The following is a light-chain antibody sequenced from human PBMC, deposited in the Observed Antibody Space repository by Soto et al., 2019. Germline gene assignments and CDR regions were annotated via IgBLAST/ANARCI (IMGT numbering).Light chain of an antibody. CDR1: YSNIGNNF. CDR3: GSWDSSLSAYV. CDR2: DNI. V-gene: IGLV1-51*01. J-gene: IGLJ1*01. Sequence: QSVLTQPPSISTAAGQKVTISCSGNYSNIGNNFVSWYQHLPRTAPKLLIYDNIKRPSGIPDRFSGFKGGTSATLVITGLPTGDEADYYCGSWDSSLSAYVFGTGTKVTVL.